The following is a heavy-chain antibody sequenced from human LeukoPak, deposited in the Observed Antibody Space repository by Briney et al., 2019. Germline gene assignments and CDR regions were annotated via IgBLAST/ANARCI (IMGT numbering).Heavy chain of an antibody. D-gene: IGHD6-19*01. CDR1: GFTFSSYS. Sequence: PGGSLRLSCAASGFTFSSYSMNWVRQAPGKGLEWVSSISSSSSYIYYADSVRGRFTISRDNAKNSLYLQMSSLRAEDTAVYYCARDLKAVAGTFDYWGQGTLVTVSS. V-gene: IGHV3-21*01. J-gene: IGHJ4*02. CDR3: ARDLKAVAGTFDY. CDR2: ISSSSSYI.